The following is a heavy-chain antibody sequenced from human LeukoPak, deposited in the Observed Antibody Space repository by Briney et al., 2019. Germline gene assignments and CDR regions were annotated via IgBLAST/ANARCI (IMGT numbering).Heavy chain of an antibody. J-gene: IGHJ4*02. Sequence: GGSLRLSCAASGFTFSSYWMNWVRQAPGKRLEWVANIKQDGSRKFYVDSVKGRFTISRDNSKNSLYLQMNSLRAEDTALYYCAKSPLSLVVDINSFDYWGQGTLVTVSS. CDR2: IKQDGSRK. CDR1: GFTFSSYW. D-gene: IGHD3-22*01. CDR3: AKSPLSLVVDINSFDY. V-gene: IGHV3-7*03.